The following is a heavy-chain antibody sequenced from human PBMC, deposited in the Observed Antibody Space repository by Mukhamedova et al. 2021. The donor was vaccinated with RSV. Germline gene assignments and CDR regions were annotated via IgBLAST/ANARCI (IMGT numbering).Heavy chain of an antibody. J-gene: IGHJ4*02. CDR3: ARKRGDSYYFDY. V-gene: IGHV4-31*02. Sequence: GYIYYSGTTYYNPSLKSRVTISVDTSQNQFSLNLSSVTAADTAVYYCARKRGDSYYFDYWGQGTLATASS. D-gene: IGHD3-10*01. CDR2: IYYSGTT.